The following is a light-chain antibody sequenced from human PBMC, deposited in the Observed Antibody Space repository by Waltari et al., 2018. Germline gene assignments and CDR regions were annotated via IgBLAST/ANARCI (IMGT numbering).Light chain of an antibody. CDR3: QQYGSWYI. V-gene: IGKV3-20*01. Sequence: EVLLTHSPGTLSLSPGERATLSCRASQSVASNHLAWYQQKPGQAPRLLIYGASSRVTGIPDRFSGSGSGTDFTLTISRLEPEDFAVYYCQQYGSWYIFGQGTKLEIK. J-gene: IGKJ2*01. CDR2: GAS. CDR1: QSVASNH.